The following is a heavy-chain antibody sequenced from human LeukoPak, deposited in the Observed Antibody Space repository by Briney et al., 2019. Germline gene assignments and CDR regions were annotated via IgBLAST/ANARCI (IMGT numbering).Heavy chain of an antibody. V-gene: IGHV3-23*01. CDR1: GFTFSSYA. J-gene: IGHJ4*02. Sequence: GGSLRLSCAASGFTFSSYAMSWVRQAPGKGLEWVSAISGSGGFTYYAESVKGRFTVSRDNSKSTLYLQMSSLRAEDTAIYYCAKHTLVDYWGQGTLVTVSS. CDR2: ISGSGGFT. CDR3: AKHTLVDY.